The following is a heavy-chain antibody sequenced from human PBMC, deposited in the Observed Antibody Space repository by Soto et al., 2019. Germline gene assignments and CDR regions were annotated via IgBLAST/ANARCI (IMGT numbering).Heavy chain of an antibody. CDR2: INHSGST. J-gene: IGHJ4*02. Sequence: SETLSLTCAVYGGSFSGYYWSWIRQPPGKGLEWIGEINHSGSTNYNPSLKSRVTISVDTSKNQFSLKLSSVTAADTAVYYCARVYGGMGYWGQGTLVTVSS. CDR1: GGSFSGYY. D-gene: IGHD2-15*01. CDR3: ARVYGGMGY. V-gene: IGHV4-34*01.